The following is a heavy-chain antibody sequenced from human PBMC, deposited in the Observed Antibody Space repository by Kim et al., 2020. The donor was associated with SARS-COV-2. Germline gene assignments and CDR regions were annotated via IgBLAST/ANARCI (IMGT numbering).Heavy chain of an antibody. Sequence: GGSLRLSCAASGFTFSSYGMHWVRQAPGKGLEWVAVIWYDGSNKYYADSVKGRFTISRDNSKNTLYLQMNSLRAEDTAVYYCARDLESGQNYGDYYYYYGMDVWGQGTTVTVSS. V-gene: IGHV3-33*08. CDR1: GFTFSSYG. CDR2: IWYDGSNK. D-gene: IGHD4-17*01. J-gene: IGHJ6*02. CDR3: ARDLESGQNYGDYYYYYGMDV.